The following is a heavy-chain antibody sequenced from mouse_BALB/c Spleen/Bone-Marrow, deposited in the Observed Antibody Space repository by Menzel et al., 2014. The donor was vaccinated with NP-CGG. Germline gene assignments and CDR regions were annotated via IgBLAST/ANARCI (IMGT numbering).Heavy chain of an antibody. CDR3: ASPYGNYDAMDY. J-gene: IGHJ4*01. CDR1: GYTFTSYW. Sequence: QVQLQQSGAELARPGASVKLSCKASGYTFTSYWMQWVKQRPGQGLEWIGAIYPGDGDTRYTQKFRGKATLTAGKSSNTAYTQLSSLTSEDSAVYFCASPYGNYDAMDYWGQGTSVTVSS. CDR2: IYPGDGDT. D-gene: IGHD2-1*01. V-gene: IGHV1-87*01.